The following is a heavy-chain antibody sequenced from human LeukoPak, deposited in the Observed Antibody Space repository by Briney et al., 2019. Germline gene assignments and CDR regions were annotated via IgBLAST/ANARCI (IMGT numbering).Heavy chain of an antibody. CDR2: TYYSGST. J-gene: IGHJ4*02. Sequence: SETLSLTCTVSGGSISSSSYYWGWVRQPPGKGLEWIGSTYYSGSTYYNPSLKSRVTISVDTSKNQFSLKLSSVTAADTAVYYCATTSSIAARPDYWGQGTLVTVSS. CDR1: GGSISSSSYY. CDR3: ATTSSIAARPDY. V-gene: IGHV4-39*01. D-gene: IGHD6-6*01.